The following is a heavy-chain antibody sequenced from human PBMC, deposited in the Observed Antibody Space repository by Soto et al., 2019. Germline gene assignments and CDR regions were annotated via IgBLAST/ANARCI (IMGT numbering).Heavy chain of an antibody. CDR1: GCTFNNYD. D-gene: IGHD3-16*02. V-gene: IGHV3-23*01. CDR2: ISGSGCST. J-gene: IGHJ4*02. CDR3: ASTPGLGELSLYLY. Sequence: PGGSLRLSSASSGCTFNNYDMSCVRQAPGKGLEWVEVISGSGCSTTYADSVRGRFTISRDNSKNTLYLQLSDLRAEDTAVYYCASTPGLGELSLYLYWGQGTLVTVSS.